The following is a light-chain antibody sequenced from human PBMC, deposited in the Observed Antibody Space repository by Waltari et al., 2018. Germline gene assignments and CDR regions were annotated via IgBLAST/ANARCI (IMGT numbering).Light chain of an antibody. J-gene: IGKJ1*01. Sequence: DVVMTQSPLSLSVTLGQTASISCRSSQSLVHSDGNTYLNWFHQRPGQSPGRLIYKISNRDYGVPDRFSGSGSGTDFTLKITRVEAEDVGVYYCMQAAHWPKTFGQGTKVEIK. CDR1: QSLVHSDGNTY. CDR3: MQAAHWPKT. CDR2: KIS. V-gene: IGKV2-30*02.